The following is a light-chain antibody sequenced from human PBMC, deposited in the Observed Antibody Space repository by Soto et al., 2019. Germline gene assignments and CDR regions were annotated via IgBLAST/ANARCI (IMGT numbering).Light chain of an antibody. CDR3: QQRSNWPLGT. CDR2: DAS. Sequence: EIVLTQSPATLSLSPGERATLSCRASQSVSSYLAWYQQKPGQAPRLLIYDASNRATGIPARFSGSGSGTDFPLPISSLEPEYFPVCFCQQRSNWPLGTFGQGPKLQIK. V-gene: IGKV3-11*01. J-gene: IGKJ2*02. CDR1: QSVSSY.